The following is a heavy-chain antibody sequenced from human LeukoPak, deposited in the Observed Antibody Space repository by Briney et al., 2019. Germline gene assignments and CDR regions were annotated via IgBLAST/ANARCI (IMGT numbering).Heavy chain of an antibody. D-gene: IGHD1-26*01. CDR2: ISSSSSYI. V-gene: IGHV3-21*04. CDR3: AKEGVMLGPSHFDH. J-gene: IGHJ4*02. CDR1: GFTFSSYS. Sequence: GGSLRLSCAASGFTFSSYSMNWVRQAPGRGLEWVSSISSSSSYIYYADSVKGRFTISRDNAKNSLYLQMNSLGAEDTAVYFCAKEGVMLGPSHFDHWGQGTLVTVSS.